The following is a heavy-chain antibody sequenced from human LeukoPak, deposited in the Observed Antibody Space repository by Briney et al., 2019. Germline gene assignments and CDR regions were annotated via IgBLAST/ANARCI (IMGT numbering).Heavy chain of an antibody. J-gene: IGHJ4*02. V-gene: IGHV3-7*01. CDR2: MNIDGSEK. D-gene: IGHD1-26*01. CDR3: ARDPVEWELLLDY. CDR1: GFTFSSHW. Sequence: GGSLRLSCAGSGFTFSSHWIGWVRQAPGKRLEWVANMNIDGSEKYYADSVKGRFSISRDNARNSVYLQMASLRVEDTAVYYCARDPVEWELLLDYWGQGTLVTVSS.